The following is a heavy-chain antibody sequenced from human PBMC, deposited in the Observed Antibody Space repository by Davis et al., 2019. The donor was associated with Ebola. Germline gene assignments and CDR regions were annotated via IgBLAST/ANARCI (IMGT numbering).Heavy chain of an antibody. CDR1: GFRFRDYG. D-gene: IGHD3-10*01. J-gene: IGHJ4*02. Sequence: GESLKISCAGSGFRFRDYGMHWVRQAPGKGLEWVAVISYDGSNKYYADSVKGRFTISRDNSKNTLYLQMNSLRPEDTAVYYCAKDAGYYKSLLVWLGDLLERFDYWGQGTLVTVSS. V-gene: IGHV3-30*18. CDR3: AKDAGYYKSLLVWLGDLLERFDY. CDR2: ISYDGSNK.